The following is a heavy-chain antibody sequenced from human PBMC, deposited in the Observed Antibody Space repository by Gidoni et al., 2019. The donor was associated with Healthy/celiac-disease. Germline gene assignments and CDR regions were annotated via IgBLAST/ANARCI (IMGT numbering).Heavy chain of an antibody. V-gene: IGHV4-59*01. CDR1: GGSISSYY. CDR2: IYYSGST. CDR3: ARDDPYYDSSGYYRY. D-gene: IGHD3-22*01. Sequence: QVQLQESGPGLVKPSETLSLTCTVSGGSISSYYWSWIRQHPGKGLEWIGYIYYSGSTNYNPSLKSRVTISVDTSKNQFSLKLSSVTAADTAVYYCARDDPYYDSSGYYRYWGQGTLVTVSS. J-gene: IGHJ4*02.